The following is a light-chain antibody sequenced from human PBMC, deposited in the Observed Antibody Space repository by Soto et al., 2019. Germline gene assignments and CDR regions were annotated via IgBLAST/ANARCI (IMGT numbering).Light chain of an antibody. CDR2: DAS. J-gene: IGKJ3*01. Sequence: EFVLTQSPGTLSLSPGERATLSCRASQTVRNNYLAWYQQKPGQAPRLLIYDASSRATGIPDRFSGGGSGTDFTLTISRLEPEDFAVYYCQQYGNSPVFTFGPGTKVDIK. CDR3: QQYGNSPVFT. V-gene: IGKV3-20*01. CDR1: QTVRNNY.